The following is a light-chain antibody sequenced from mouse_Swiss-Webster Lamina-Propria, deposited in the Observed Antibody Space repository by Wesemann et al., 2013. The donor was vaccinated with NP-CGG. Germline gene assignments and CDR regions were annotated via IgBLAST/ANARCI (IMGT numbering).Light chain of an antibody. CDR2: AAT. J-gene: IGKJ5*01. CDR1: ENIYSY. CDR3: QHFWGTPLT. Sequence: DIQMTQSPASLSASVGETVTITCRASENIYSYLAWYQQKXGKSPQLLVYAATNLADGVPSRFSGSGSGTQYSLKINSLQSEDFGSYYCQHFWGTPLTFGAGTKLELK. V-gene: IGKV12-46*01.